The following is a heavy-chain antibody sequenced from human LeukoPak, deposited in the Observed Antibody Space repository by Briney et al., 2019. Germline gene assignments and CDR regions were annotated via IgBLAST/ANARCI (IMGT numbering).Heavy chain of an antibody. D-gene: IGHD2-21*02. CDR3: ARERLAVTDFDY. V-gene: IGHV1-2*06. J-gene: IGHJ4*02. Sequence: ASVKVSCKASGYTFAGYYMHWVRQAPGQGLEWLGRINPNSGGTNYAQKFQGRVTMTRYTSISTAYMELSRLRSDYTAVSYCARERLAVTDFDYWGQGTLVTVSS. CDR2: INPNSGGT. CDR1: GYTFAGYY.